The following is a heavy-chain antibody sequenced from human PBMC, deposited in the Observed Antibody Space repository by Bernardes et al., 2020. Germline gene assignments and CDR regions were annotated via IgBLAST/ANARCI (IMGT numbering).Heavy chain of an antibody. CDR3: AGLRLLEWRNPPTHAFDI. J-gene: IGHJ3*02. D-gene: IGHD3-3*01. CDR1: GGSISIYY. CDR2: IYYSGST. Sequence: TLSLTCTFSGGSISIYYWSWIRQPPGKGLEWIGYIYYSGSTNYNPSLKSRVTISVDTSKNQFSLKLSSVTAADTAVYYCAGLRLLEWRNPPTHAFDIWGQGTMVTVSS. V-gene: IGHV4-59*01.